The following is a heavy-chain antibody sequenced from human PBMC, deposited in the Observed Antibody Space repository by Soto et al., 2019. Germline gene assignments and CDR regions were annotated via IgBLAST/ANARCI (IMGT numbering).Heavy chain of an antibody. CDR1: GGSISSSSYY. J-gene: IGHJ4*02. CDR2: IYYSGST. D-gene: IGHD6-19*01. CDR3: ARQAQPSYIAVAGTGYPDY. V-gene: IGHV4-39*01. Sequence: PSETLSLTCTVSGGSISSSSYYWGWIRQPPGKGLEWIGSIYYSGSTYYNPSLKSRVTISVDTSKNQFSLKLSSVTAADTAVYYCARQAQPSYIAVAGTGYPDYWGQGTLVTVSS.